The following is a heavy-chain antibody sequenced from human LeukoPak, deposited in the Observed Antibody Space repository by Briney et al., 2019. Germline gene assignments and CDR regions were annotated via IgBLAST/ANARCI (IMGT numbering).Heavy chain of an antibody. V-gene: IGHV1-2*02. CDR2: INPNSGGT. CDR1: GYTFTSYG. Sequence: ASVKVSCKASGYTFTSYGISWVRQAPGQGLEWMGWINPNSGGTNYAQKFQGRVTMTRDTSISTAYMELSRLRSDDTAVYYCARDSRYIQLGFDYWGQGTLVTVSS. D-gene: IGHD5-18*01. CDR3: ARDSRYIQLGFDY. J-gene: IGHJ4*02.